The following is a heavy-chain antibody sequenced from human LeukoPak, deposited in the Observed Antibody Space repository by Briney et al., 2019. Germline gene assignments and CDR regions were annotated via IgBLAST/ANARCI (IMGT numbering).Heavy chain of an antibody. Sequence: PGGSLRLSCSASGFSFSSDGMSWVRQAPGKGLEWVSGILGGAGSTYYADSVKGRFTISRDNSKNTLYLQMNSLRAEDTAVYYCAHGTLYQLDYWGQGTLVTVSS. V-gene: IGHV3-23*01. D-gene: IGHD2-2*01. CDR2: ILGGAGST. CDR3: AHGTLYQLDY. J-gene: IGHJ4*02. CDR1: GFSFSSDG.